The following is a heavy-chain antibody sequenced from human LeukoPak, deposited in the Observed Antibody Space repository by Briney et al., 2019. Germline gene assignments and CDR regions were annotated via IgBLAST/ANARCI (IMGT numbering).Heavy chain of an antibody. V-gene: IGHV3-7*01. CDR2: IKQDGSEK. J-gene: IGHJ5*02. D-gene: IGHD3-9*01. Sequence: GGSLRLSCACSGFTFSSYWMSWVRQAPGKGLEWVANIKQDGSEKYYVDSVKGRFTISRDNAKNSLYLQMNSLRAEDTAVYYCARGLLTVFDPWGQGTLVTVSS. CDR3: ARGLLTVFDP. CDR1: GFTFSSYW.